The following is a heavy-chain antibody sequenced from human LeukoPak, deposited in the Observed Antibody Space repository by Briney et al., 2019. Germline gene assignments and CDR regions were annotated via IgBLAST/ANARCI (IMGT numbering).Heavy chain of an antibody. V-gene: IGHV3-11*04. J-gene: IGHJ4*02. CDR3: ARGTYGLGFDY. CDR1: GFTFSDYY. CDR2: INDSGSTI. Sequence: GGSLRLSCAASGFTFSDYYMTWLRQAPGKGLEWISNINDSGSTIHYANSVTGRFTISRDNARNSLYLQMSSLRAEDTAVYYCARGTYGLGFDYWGQGTLVTVSS. D-gene: IGHD3-10*01.